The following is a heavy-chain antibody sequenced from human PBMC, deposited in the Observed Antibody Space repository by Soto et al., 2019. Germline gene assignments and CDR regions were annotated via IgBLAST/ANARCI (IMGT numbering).Heavy chain of an antibody. CDR3: SRGRFGYYGP. Sequence: GSRRVSGPFSGFRFSEHAMTWVRQAPGKGLEWVGFIRNTPYGVTTDYAASVRGRFTISRDDSASIAYLQMNSLKTEDSGLYYCSRGRFGYYGPWGPGTLVTVSS. CDR2: IRNTPYGVTT. D-gene: IGHD2-2*03. CDR1: GFRFSEHA. V-gene: IGHV3-49*04. J-gene: IGHJ5*02.